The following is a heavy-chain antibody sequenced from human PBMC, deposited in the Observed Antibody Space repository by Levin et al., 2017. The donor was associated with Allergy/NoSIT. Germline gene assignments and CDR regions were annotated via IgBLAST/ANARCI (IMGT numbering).Heavy chain of an antibody. D-gene: IGHD3-9*01. CDR2: ISGSGGAK. Sequence: GGSLRLSCAASGFNFSSYGMSWVRQAPGKGLEWVSFISGSGGAKHYTDSAKGRFTISRDNSKNTLFLQMNSLRADDTALYYCAKDTHRARLVITHFDSWGQGTLVTVSS. J-gene: IGHJ4*02. CDR3: AKDTHRARLVITHFDS. CDR1: GFNFSSYG. V-gene: IGHV3-23*01.